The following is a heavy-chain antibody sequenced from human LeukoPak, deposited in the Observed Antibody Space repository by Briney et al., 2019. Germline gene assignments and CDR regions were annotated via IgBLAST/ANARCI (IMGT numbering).Heavy chain of an antibody. CDR2: ISSSSSYI. D-gene: IGHD2-15*01. Sequence: GGSLRLSCAASGFTFSSYSMNWVRQAPGKGLEWVSSISSSSSYIYYADSVKGRFTISRDNAKDSLYLQMNSLRAEDTAVYYCVRDNPRCCGVVPANIDDYWGQGTLVTVSS. CDR3: VRDNPRCCGVVPANIDDY. V-gene: IGHV3-21*01. CDR1: GFTFSSYS. J-gene: IGHJ4*02.